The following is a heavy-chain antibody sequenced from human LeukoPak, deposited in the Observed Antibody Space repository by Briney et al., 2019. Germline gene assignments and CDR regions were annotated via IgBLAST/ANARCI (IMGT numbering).Heavy chain of an antibody. CDR2: IRYDGSNK. V-gene: IGHV3-30*02. J-gene: IGHJ1*01. CDR3: AKDGLYDFPQYFQH. CDR1: GFTFSSYG. D-gene: IGHD3-3*01. Sequence: GGSLRLSCAASGFTFSSYGMHWVRQAPGKGLEWVAFIRYDGSNKYYADSVKGRFTISRDNSKNTLYLQMNSLRAEDTAVYYCAKDGLYDFPQYFQHWGQGTLVTVSS.